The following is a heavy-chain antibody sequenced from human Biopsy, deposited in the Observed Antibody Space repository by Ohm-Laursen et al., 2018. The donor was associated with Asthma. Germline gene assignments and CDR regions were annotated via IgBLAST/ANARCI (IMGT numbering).Heavy chain of an antibody. V-gene: IGHV1-18*01. CDR3: ARAVDYSHYYGIDV. CDR2: ISVYNGNT. D-gene: IGHD3-10*01. Sequence: GASVKVSCKPSGYTFNSAGITWVRQAPGQGLEWMGWISVYNGNTKVAQKLQDRVTMITDTPTSTAYMELRSLRSDDTAVYFCARAVDYSHYYGIDVWGQGTTVTVS. CDR1: GYTFNSAG. J-gene: IGHJ6*02.